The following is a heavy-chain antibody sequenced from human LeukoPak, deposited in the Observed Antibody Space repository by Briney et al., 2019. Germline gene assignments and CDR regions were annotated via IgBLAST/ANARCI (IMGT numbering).Heavy chain of an antibody. CDR1: GYTITSYG. D-gene: IGHD1-26*01. CDR3: ARYNSTTYSGSYGI. J-gene: IGHJ3*02. CDR2: ITTYNGNT. V-gene: IGHV1-18*01. Sequence: GASVKVSCKDSGYTITSYGISWGRQAPGQGLEWMGWITTYNGNTNYAQKFQGRVTMTTDTSTSTAYMELRSLRSDDTAVYYCARYNSTTYSGSYGIRGQGTMVTVSS.